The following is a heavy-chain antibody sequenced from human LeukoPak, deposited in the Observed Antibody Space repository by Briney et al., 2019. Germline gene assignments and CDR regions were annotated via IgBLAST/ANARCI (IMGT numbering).Heavy chain of an antibody. CDR2: VTGGGTGT. Sequence: GGSLRLSCAASGFTVSSNYMSWVRQAPGEGLEWVSAVTGGGTGTYYADSVKGRFTISRDNSKNTLYLQMNSLRAEDTAVYFCAKRYYGSETYFALDIWGQGTVVTVSS. V-gene: IGHV3-23*01. D-gene: IGHD3-10*01. J-gene: IGHJ3*02. CDR3: AKRYYGSETYFALDI. CDR1: GFTVSSNY.